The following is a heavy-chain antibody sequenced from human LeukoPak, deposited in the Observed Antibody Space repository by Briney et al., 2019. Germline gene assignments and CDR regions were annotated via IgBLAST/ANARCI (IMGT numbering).Heavy chain of an antibody. J-gene: IGHJ3*02. Sequence: SETLSLTCTVSGGSISSGDYYWSWIRQPPGKGLEWIGYIYYSGSTNYNPSLKSRVTISVDASKNQFSLKLSSVTAADTAVYYCARVPTWDVVPAALRVGYAFDIWGQGTMVTVSS. CDR2: IYYSGST. CDR3: ARVPTWDVVPAALRVGYAFDI. CDR1: GGSISSGDYY. D-gene: IGHD2-2*01. V-gene: IGHV4-61*08.